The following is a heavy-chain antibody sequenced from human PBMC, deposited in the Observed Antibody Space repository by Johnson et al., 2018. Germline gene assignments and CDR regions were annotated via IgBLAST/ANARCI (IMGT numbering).Heavy chain of an antibody. CDR3: ARDLYSYGQWAFDI. CDR2: ISYDGSNK. J-gene: IGHJ3*02. Sequence: VQLVESGGGVVQPGRSXRLSCAASGFTFSSYAMCWVRQAPGKGLEWVAVISYDGSNKYYADSVTGRFTISRDNSKNTLYLQMNSLRAEDTAVYYFARDLYSYGQWAFDIWGQGTMVTVSS. V-gene: IGHV3-30-3*01. CDR1: GFTFSSYA. D-gene: IGHD5-18*01.